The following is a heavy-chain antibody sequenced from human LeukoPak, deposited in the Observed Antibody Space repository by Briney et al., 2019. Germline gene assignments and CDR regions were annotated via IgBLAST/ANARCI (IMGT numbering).Heavy chain of an antibody. D-gene: IGHD3-16*01. V-gene: IGHV4-30-4*07. CDR2: IYSSGST. J-gene: IGHJ4*02. Sequence: SETLSLTCGVSGDSIKNGGYSWSWIRQQPGKGLEWIAYIYSSGSTNYNPSVKSRVSISVDTSKNQFSLKVKSVTAADTAVYYCARGPRASYDYWGQGTLVTVSS. CDR3: ARGPRASYDY. CDR1: GDSIKNGGYS.